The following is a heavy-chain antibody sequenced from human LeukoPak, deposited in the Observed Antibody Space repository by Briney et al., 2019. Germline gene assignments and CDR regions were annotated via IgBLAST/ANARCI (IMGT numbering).Heavy chain of an antibody. CDR2: IYSGGST. V-gene: IGHV3-53*01. CDR3: ARGRQQQLDGYFDY. Sequence: PGGSLRLSCAASGFTVSSNDMSWVRQAPGKGLECISVIYSGGSTDYADSVKGRLTISRDNSKNTLYLQMNSLRAEDTAVYYCARGRQQQLDGYFDYWGQGTLVTVSS. J-gene: IGHJ4*02. CDR1: GFTVSSND. D-gene: IGHD6-13*01.